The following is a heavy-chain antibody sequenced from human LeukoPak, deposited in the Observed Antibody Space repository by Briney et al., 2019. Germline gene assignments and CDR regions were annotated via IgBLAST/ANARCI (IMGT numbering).Heavy chain of an antibody. CDR1: GYTSTGYY. CDR2: INPNSGDT. CDR3: ARDSSGPLYYFDY. Sequence: GPSVQVSCTTSGYTSTGYYPHWVPPTPGQGLEWMGRINPNSGDTNFAQKFQGRVTMTRDTSISTAYMELTRLRSDDTAVYYCARDSSGPLYYFDYWGQGTLVTVSS. D-gene: IGHD3-22*01. V-gene: IGHV1-2*06. J-gene: IGHJ4*02.